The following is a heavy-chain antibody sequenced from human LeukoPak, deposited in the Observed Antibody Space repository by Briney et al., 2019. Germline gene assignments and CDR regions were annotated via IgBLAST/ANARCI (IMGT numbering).Heavy chain of an antibody. D-gene: IGHD6-13*01. Sequence: GGSLRLSCAASGFTFNNYAMTWVRQASGKGLEWVSAISRSGGSTYYADSVKGRFTISKDNSKTTLYLQMNSLRAEDTAVYYCANPSSFDYWGQGTLVTVSS. CDR2: ISRSGGST. CDR3: ANPSSFDY. V-gene: IGHV3-23*01. J-gene: IGHJ4*02. CDR1: GFTFNNYA.